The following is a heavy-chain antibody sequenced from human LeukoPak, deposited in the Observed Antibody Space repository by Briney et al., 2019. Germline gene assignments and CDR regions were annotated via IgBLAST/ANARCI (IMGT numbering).Heavy chain of an antibody. CDR1: GYSISSGYY. CDR3: ARTMVRGLRPSDDFDY. Sequence: AETLSLTCTVSGYSISSGYYWGWIRLPPGKGLDWTGSIDHSGSTYYNPSLKSRITISVDTSKNQFSLKLSSVTAADTAVYYCARTMVRGLRPSDDFDYWGQGTLVTVSS. CDR2: IDHSGST. V-gene: IGHV4-38-2*02. J-gene: IGHJ4*02. D-gene: IGHD3-10*01.